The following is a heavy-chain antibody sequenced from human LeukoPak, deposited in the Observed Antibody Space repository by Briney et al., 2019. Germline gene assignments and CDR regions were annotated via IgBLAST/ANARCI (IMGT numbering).Heavy chain of an antibody. J-gene: IGHJ4*02. CDR1: GYSFTSYW. CDR2: IYPGDSDT. CDR3: ARSGFRGPQMFDY. Sequence: GESLKISCKGSGYSFTSYWIGWMRQMPGKGLEWMGIIYPGDSDTRYSPSFQGQVIISADKSISTAYLQWSSLKASDAAMYYCARSGFRGPQMFDYWGQGTLVTVSS. V-gene: IGHV5-51*01. D-gene: IGHD2-15*01.